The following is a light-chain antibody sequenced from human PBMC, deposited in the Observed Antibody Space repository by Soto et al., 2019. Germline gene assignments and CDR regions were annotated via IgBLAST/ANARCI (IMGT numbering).Light chain of an antibody. CDR3: QQFHNGPTT. J-gene: IGKJ1*01. CDR2: GAS. Sequence: EIVMTQSPATLSVSPGERATLSCRASQSVTSNLAWYQQKPGQAPRLLIYGASTRATGIPARFSGSGSGTEFTLTISRLQSEDFAVYYGQQFHNGPTTFGQGTKVEIK. V-gene: IGKV3-15*01. CDR1: QSVTSN.